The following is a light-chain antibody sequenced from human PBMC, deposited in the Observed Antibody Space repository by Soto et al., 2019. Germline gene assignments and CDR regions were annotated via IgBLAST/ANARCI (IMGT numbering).Light chain of an antibody. J-gene: IGLJ1*01. CDR1: SSDVGGYNY. V-gene: IGLV2-14*01. Sequence: QSALTQPASVSGSPGQSITISCTGTSSDVGGYNYVSWYQQHPGKAPKLMIYDVSNRPSGVSNRFSGSKSGNTASLTISGLQAEDEADYYCSSYTSSSTRCVFGPGTQLTVL. CDR3: SSYTSSSTRCV. CDR2: DVS.